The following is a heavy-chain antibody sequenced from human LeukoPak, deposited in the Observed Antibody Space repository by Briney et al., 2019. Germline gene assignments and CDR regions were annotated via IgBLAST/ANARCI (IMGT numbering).Heavy chain of an antibody. CDR2: TYSGGST. J-gene: IGHJ5*02. V-gene: IGHV3-66*01. CDR1: GFTVSSTY. Sequence: GGSLRLSCLASGFTVSSTYMSWVRQAPGKGLEWVSVTYSGGSTYYADSVKGRCTISRDNSKNTLYLQMNSLRGEDTAVYYCARGEGHFTTNTCLFRNWFAPWGRGTLVTVSS. CDR3: ARGEGHFTTNTCLFRNWFAP. D-gene: IGHD2-8*01.